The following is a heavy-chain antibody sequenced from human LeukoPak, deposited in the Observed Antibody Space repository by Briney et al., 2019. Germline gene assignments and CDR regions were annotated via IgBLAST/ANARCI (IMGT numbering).Heavy chain of an antibody. J-gene: IGHJ4*02. CDR1: GYTFTSYY. D-gene: IGHD6-6*01. CDR3: ARETNEGEYSSSWNDY. V-gene: IGHV1-46*01. CDR2: INPSGGST. Sequence: ASVKVSCKASGYTFTSYYMLWVRQAPGQGLEWTGVINPSGGSTSYAQKCQGRVIMTRGTCTSTAYMELSRLRSDDTAVYYCARETNEGEYSSSWNDYWGQGTLVTVSS.